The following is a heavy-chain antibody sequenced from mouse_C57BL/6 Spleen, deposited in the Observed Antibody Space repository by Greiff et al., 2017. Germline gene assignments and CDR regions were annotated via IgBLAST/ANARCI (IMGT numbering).Heavy chain of an antibody. D-gene: IGHD2-3*01. J-gene: IGHJ4*01. CDR3: ARRGGIYDGYYGAMDY. Sequence: QVQLQQSGAELVKPGASVKLSCKASGYTFTEYTIHWVKQRPGQGLEWIGWFYPGSGSIKYNEKFKDKATLTADKSSSTVYMELSRLTSEDSAVYFCARRGGIYDGYYGAMDYWGQGTSVTVSS. CDR2: FYPGSGSI. V-gene: IGHV1-62-2*01. CDR1: GYTFTEYT.